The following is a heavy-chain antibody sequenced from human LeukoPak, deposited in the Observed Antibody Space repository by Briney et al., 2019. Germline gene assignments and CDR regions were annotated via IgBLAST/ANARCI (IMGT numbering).Heavy chain of an antibody. V-gene: IGHV3-30*04. D-gene: IGHD4-17*01. CDR3: AILHDGDYAYYDAFDI. CDR1: GFTFSNYA. Sequence: QPGRSLRLSCAASGFTFSNYAMHWVRQAPGKGLEWVAFIRYDGSNKYYADSVKGRFTISRDNSKNTLYLQMNSLRAEDTAVYYCAILHDGDYAYYDAFDIWGQGTMVTVSS. CDR2: IRYDGSNK. J-gene: IGHJ3*02.